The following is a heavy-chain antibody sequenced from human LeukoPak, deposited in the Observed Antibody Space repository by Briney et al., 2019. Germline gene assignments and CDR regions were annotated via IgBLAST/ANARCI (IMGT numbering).Heavy chain of an antibody. CDR2: INHSGST. CDR1: GGSFSGYY. Sequence: SSETLSLTCAVYGGSFSGYYWSWIRQPPGKGLEWIGEINHSGSTNYNPSLKSRVTISVDTSKNQFSLKLSSVTAADTAVYYCARNDRLTTSSHWGQGTLVTVSS. CDR3: ARNDRLTTSSH. J-gene: IGHJ4*02. V-gene: IGHV4-34*01. D-gene: IGHD2-2*01.